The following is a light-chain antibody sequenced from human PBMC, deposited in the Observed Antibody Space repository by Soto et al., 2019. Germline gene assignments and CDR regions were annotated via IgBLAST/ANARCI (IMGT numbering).Light chain of an antibody. CDR1: SSDIGDYKY. Sequence: QSALTKPASVSGSPGQSITISCTGTSSDIGDYKYVSWYKQHPGKAPKLMIYDVSNRPSGVSNRFSGSKSGNTASLTISGLQAEDEGDYYCSSYTTSNFAMFGGGTKLTVL. J-gene: IGLJ3*02. V-gene: IGLV2-14*01. CDR2: DVS. CDR3: SSYTTSNFAM.